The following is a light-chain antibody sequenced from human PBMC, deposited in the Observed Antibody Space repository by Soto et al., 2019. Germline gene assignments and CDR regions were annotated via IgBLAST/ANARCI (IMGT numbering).Light chain of an antibody. J-gene: IGKJ2*01. CDR2: DTS. CDR1: QSITTTH. Sequence: EIVLTQSPATLSLSPGERATLSCRASQSITTTHLNWYQQKPGQAPRLLISDTSSRATGIPDRFIGSGSGTDFTLTISRLHPEDFAVYYCQYFGASPYYAFGQGTKVEI. V-gene: IGKV3-20*01. CDR3: QYFGASPYYA.